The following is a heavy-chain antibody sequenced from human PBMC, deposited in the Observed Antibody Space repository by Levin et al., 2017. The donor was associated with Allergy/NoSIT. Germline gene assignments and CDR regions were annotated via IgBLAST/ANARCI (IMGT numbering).Heavy chain of an antibody. CDR2: MNPNSGNT. Sequence: GESLKISCKASGYTFTSYDINWVRQATGQGLEWMGWMNPNSGNTGYAQKFQGRVTMTRNTSISTAYMELSSLRSEDTAVYYCARGVYYDSSGYLSRHYYYGMDVWGQGTTVTVSS. CDR1: GYTFTSYD. D-gene: IGHD3-22*01. J-gene: IGHJ6*02. CDR3: ARGVYYDSSGYLSRHYYYGMDV. V-gene: IGHV1-8*01.